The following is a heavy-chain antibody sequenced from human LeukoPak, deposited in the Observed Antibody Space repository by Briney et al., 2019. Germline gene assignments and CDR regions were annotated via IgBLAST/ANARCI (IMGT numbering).Heavy chain of an antibody. CDR1: GFIFSGYE. D-gene: IGHD3-10*01. V-gene: IGHV3-48*03. J-gene: IGHJ4*02. CDR3: ARGDYGSGSYYWIYFDY. CDR2: ISSSGSTI. Sequence: GGSLRLSCAASGFIFSGYEMNWVRQAPGKGLEWVSYISSSGSTIYYADSVKGRFTISRDNAKNSLYLQMNSLRAEDTAVYYCARGDYGSGSYYWIYFDYWGQGTLVTVSS.